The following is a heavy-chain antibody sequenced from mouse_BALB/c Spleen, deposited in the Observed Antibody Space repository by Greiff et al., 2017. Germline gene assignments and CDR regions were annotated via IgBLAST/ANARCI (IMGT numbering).Heavy chain of an antibody. CDR2: IRNKANGYTT. CDR1: GFTFTDYY. CDR3: ARDIDGNYFDY. Sequence: EVKLVESGGGLVQPGGSLRLSCATSGFTFTDYYMSWVRQPPGKALEWLGFIRNKANGYTTEYSASVKGRFTISRDNSQSILYLQMNTLRAEDSATYYCARDIDGNYFDYWAQGTTLTVSS. D-gene: IGHD2-1*01. J-gene: IGHJ2*01. V-gene: IGHV7-3*02.